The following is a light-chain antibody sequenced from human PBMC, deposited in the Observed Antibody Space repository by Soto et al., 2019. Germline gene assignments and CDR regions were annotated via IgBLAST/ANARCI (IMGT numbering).Light chain of an antibody. CDR3: QSYYSSTVV. Sequence: NFMLTQPHSVSESPGKTVSISCTRSSGRIASNYVQWYQQRPGSAPTTVIYEDNQRPSGVPDRFSGSTDGSSNSASLTISGLQTEDEADYYCQSYYSSTVVFGGGTKVTVL. CDR2: EDN. V-gene: IGLV6-57*04. CDR1: SGRIASNY. J-gene: IGLJ2*01.